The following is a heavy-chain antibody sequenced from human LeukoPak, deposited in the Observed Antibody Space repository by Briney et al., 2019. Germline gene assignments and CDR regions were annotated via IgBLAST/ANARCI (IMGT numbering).Heavy chain of an antibody. CDR2: IYHSGST. CDR1: GGYISSGGYS. CDR3: ARGPFYSGYDY. Sequence: PSETLCLTCAVSGGYISSGGYSWSWIRQPPGKGLEWIGYIYHSGSTYYNPSLKSRVTISVDRSKNQFSLKLSSVTAADTAVYYCARGPFYSGYDYWGQGTLVTVSS. J-gene: IGHJ4*02. V-gene: IGHV4-30-2*01. D-gene: IGHD5-12*01.